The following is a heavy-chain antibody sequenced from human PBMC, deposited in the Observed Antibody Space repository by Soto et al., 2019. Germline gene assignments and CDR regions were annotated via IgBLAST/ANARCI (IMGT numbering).Heavy chain of an antibody. D-gene: IGHD3-3*01. CDR3: ARNNGFFYYYALDV. J-gene: IGHJ6*02. CDR1: GFTFSDYY. CDR2: ISGSETSK. V-gene: IGHV3-11*01. Sequence: QVRLVESGGAFVEPGGSLRLSCEASGFTFSDYYVSWIRQAPGKGLEWISYISGSETSKWDADSVKGRFTISRDNGKKSLFLQMDSLRPEDTAVYYCARNNGFFYYYALDVWGQGTTVTVSS.